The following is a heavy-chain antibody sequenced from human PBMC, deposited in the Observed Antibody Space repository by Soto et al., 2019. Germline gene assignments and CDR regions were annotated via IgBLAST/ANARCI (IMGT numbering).Heavy chain of an antibody. D-gene: IGHD3-3*01. Sequence: PSQTLSLTCAISGDSVSSNSAAWNWIRQSPSRGLDWLGRTYYRSKWYNDYAVSVKSRITINPDTSKNQFSLQLNSVTTEDTAVYYCAREGRQLYDFWYYYYYGMDVWCQGTTVTVS. V-gene: IGHV6-1*01. CDR3: AREGRQLYDFWYYYYYGMDV. CDR2: TYYRSKWYN. J-gene: IGHJ6*02. CDR1: GDSVSSNSAA.